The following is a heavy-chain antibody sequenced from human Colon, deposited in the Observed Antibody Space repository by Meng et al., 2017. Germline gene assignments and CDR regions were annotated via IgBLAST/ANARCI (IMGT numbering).Heavy chain of an antibody. D-gene: IGHD3-22*01. J-gene: IGHJ5*02. Sequence: QVQLQQWGAGLLKPWETLSLTCAVYGGSFSGYYWSWIRQPPGKGLEWIGEINHSGSTNYNPSLKSRVTISVDTSKNQFSLKLSSVTAADTAVYYCARVCPPEYYYDSSGYLNWFDPWGQGTLVTVSS. CDR1: GGSFSGYY. CDR3: ARVCPPEYYYDSSGYLNWFDP. CDR2: INHSGST. V-gene: IGHV4-34*01.